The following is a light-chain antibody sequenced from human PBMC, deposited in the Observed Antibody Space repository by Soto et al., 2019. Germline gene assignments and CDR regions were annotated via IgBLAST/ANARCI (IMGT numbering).Light chain of an antibody. Sequence: EIVMTQSPATLSVSPGERATLSCRASQSVSSNLAWYQQKYGQAPRLLIYGASTRATGIPARFSGSGSGTEFTLTISSLQSEDFAVYYCQQYNNWPFTFGQGTKLEIK. CDR2: GAS. CDR1: QSVSSN. CDR3: QQYNNWPFT. V-gene: IGKV3-15*01. J-gene: IGKJ2*01.